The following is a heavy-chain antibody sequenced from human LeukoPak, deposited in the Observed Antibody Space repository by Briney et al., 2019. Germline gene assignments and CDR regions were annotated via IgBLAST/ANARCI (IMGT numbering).Heavy chain of an antibody. CDR3: ARSQPLDYYGSGKEVDY. J-gene: IGHJ4*02. CDR2: INPSGGST. V-gene: IGHV1-46*01. Sequence: ASVKVSCKASGYTFTSHGISWVRQAPGQGLEWMGIINPSGGSTSYAQKFQGRVTMTKDTSTSTVYMELSSLRSEDTAVYYCARSQPLDYYGSGKEVDYWGQGTLVTVSS. D-gene: IGHD3-10*01. CDR1: GYTFTSHG.